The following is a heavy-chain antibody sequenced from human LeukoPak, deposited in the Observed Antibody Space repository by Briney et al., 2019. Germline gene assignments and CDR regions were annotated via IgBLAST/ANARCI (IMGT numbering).Heavy chain of an antibody. Sequence: GGSLRLSCAASGFTFRSYSMIWVRQAPGKGLECVSAISSSSSYIYYADSVKGRFTISRDNAKNSLYLQMNSLRAEDTAVYYCARDRSNIVATWLEFDYWGQGTLVTVSS. CDR2: ISSSSSYI. J-gene: IGHJ4*02. CDR1: GFTFRSYS. D-gene: IGHD5-12*01. CDR3: ARDRSNIVATWLEFDY. V-gene: IGHV3-21*01.